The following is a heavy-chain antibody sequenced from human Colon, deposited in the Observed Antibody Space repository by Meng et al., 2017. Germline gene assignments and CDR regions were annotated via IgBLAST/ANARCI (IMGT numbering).Heavy chain of an antibody. D-gene: IGHD3-10*01. CDR1: GFRFSNYA. J-gene: IGHJ4*02. CDR2: ITADGSTT. CDR3: AKVTVARGVAY. V-gene: IGHV3-23*01. Sequence: GESLKISCAASGFRFSNYAMSWVRQAPGKGLEWVSSITADGSTTYYADSVKGRFTISRDNSKNTLYLQINSMRADGTAVYVGAKVTVARGVAYWGQGTLVTVSS.